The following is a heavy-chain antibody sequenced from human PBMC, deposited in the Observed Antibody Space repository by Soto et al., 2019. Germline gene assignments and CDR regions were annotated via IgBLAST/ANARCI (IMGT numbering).Heavy chain of an antibody. Sequence: LSLTCTVSGGFVNSDTHSWSWIRQTPGKRLEWIGFIYSGGSTKNPPLRSRVTMSVDTSKNQFSLKLRSVIVADTAVYHCARFVRSCSATTCSTRADVWGQGMTVTVSS. V-gene: IGHV4-61*01. CDR1: GGFVNSDTHS. D-gene: IGHD2-2*01. CDR3: ARFVRSCSATTCSTRADV. J-gene: IGHJ6*02. CDR2: IYSGGST.